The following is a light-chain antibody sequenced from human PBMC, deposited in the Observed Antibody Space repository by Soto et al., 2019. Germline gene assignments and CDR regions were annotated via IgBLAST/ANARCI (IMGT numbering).Light chain of an antibody. CDR2: GAS. CDR1: QSVSSSY. Sequence: EIVLTQSACTLSLSAGERATLSCRASQSVSSSYLAWYQQKPGQTPRLLIYGASSRATGIPDRFSGSGSGTDFTHTISRLEPEDFAVYYCQQYGRSPPITFGQGTRLEIK. CDR3: QQYGRSPPIT. V-gene: IGKV3-20*01. J-gene: IGKJ5*01.